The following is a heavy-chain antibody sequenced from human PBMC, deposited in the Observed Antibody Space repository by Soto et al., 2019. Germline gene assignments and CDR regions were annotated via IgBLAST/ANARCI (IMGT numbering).Heavy chain of an antibody. Sequence: ASVKVSCKASGYTFTSYGISWVRQAPGQGFEWMGWISAYNGNTNYAQKLQGRVTMTTDTSTSTAYMELRSLRSDDTAVYYCARVNWDDYGDYGSAFDIWGQGTMVTVSS. J-gene: IGHJ3*02. CDR3: ARVNWDDYGDYGSAFDI. CDR1: GYTFTSYG. V-gene: IGHV1-18*01. D-gene: IGHD4-17*01. CDR2: ISAYNGNT.